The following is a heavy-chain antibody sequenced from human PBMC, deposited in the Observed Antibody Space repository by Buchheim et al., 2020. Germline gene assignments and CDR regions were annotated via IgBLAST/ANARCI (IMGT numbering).Heavy chain of an antibody. V-gene: IGHV3-23*01. CDR2: ISGSGGST. J-gene: IGHJ5*02. Sequence: EVQLLESGGGLVQPGGSLRLSCAGSGFTFSSYAMGWVRQAPGKGLEWVSAISGSGGSTYYADSVKGRFTISRDTSKNTLFLQMNSLRDEDTAVYFCAKVGYSDSWSWFDPWGQGTL. D-gene: IGHD5-12*01. CDR3: AKVGYSDSWSWFDP. CDR1: GFTFSSYA.